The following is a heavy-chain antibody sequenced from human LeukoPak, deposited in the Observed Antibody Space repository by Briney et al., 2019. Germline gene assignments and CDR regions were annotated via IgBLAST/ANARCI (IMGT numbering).Heavy chain of an antibody. V-gene: IGHV3-30-3*01. D-gene: IGHD3-16*01. CDR2: ISYDGSNK. CDR3: ARGAEGAFDY. CDR1: GFTFSYYA. Sequence: GGSLRLSCAASGFTFSYYAMHWVRQAPGKGLEWVAVISYDGSNKYYADSVKGRFTISRDNSKNTLYLQMNSLRAEDTAVYYCARGAEGAFDYWGQGTLVTVSS. J-gene: IGHJ4*02.